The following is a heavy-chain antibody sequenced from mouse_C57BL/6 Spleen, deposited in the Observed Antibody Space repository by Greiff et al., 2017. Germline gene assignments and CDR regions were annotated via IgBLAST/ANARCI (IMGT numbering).Heavy chain of an antibody. Sequence: QVQLQQSGAELARPGASVKLSCKASGYTFTSYGISWVKQRTGQGLEWIGEIYPRSGNTYYNEKFKGKATLTADKSSSTAYMELRSLTSEDSAVYFCARPHYYGSSPSYWYFDVWGTGTTVTVSS. J-gene: IGHJ1*03. CDR1: GYTFTSYG. V-gene: IGHV1-81*01. CDR2: IYPRSGNT. D-gene: IGHD1-1*01. CDR3: ARPHYYGSSPSYWYFDV.